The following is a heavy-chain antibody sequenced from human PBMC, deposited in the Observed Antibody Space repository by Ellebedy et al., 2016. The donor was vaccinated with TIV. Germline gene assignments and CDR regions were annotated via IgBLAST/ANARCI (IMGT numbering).Heavy chain of an antibody. CDR2: INHNSGGT. D-gene: IGHD6-19*01. Sequence: AASVKVSCKASGYTITGNYVHWVRQAPGQGLEWMGWINHNSGGTKYAQKFNGWVTMTRDTSISTAYMELTRLRSDDTAVYYCAKIGVGEQWLEVDYWGQGTLVTVSS. J-gene: IGHJ4*02. CDR3: AKIGVGEQWLEVDY. CDR1: GYTITGNY. V-gene: IGHV1-2*04.